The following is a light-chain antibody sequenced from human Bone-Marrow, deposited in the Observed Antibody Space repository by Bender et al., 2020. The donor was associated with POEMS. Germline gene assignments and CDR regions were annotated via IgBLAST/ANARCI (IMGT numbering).Light chain of an antibody. CDR1: SSDVGAYNY. V-gene: IGLV2-14*03. CDR2: DVS. J-gene: IGLJ2*01. Sequence: QSALTQPASVSGSPGQSITISCTGTSSDVGAYNYVSWYQQHPGKVPKLMIYDVSNRPSGVSYRFSGPKSGNTASLTISGLQAEDEADYYCTSRTNKQTLVFGGGTKLTVL. CDR3: TSRTNKQTLV.